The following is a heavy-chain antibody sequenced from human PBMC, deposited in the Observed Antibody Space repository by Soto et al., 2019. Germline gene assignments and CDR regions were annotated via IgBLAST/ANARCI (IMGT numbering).Heavy chain of an antibody. CDR3: GKDRLRAGGLVPIPLDAFDL. CDR2: MSNDGSKK. Sequence: PGGSLRLSCESSGFRFSSFGMHWVRQAPGKGLEWVAVMSNDGSKKFYADSVKGRFIISRDNSKNTLYLQVYSLRIEDTAVYYCGKDRLRAGGLVPIPLDAFDLSGPGTLV. CDR1: GFRFSSFG. D-gene: IGHD6-19*01. J-gene: IGHJ3*01. V-gene: IGHV3-30*18.